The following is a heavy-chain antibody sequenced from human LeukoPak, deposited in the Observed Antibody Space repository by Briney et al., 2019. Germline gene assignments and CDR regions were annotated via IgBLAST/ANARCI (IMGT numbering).Heavy chain of an antibody. CDR3: TTHYPDSGSYNY. J-gene: IGHJ4*02. CDR2: IKGETDGGTT. CDR1: GFTFINAW. V-gene: IGHV3-15*01. D-gene: IGHD1-26*01. Sequence: GGSLRLSCAASGFTFINAWMTWVRQAPGKGLEWVALIKGETDGGTTDYAAPVKGRFFISRDDSKNTLYLQMDSLQTEDTAVYYCTTHYPDSGSYNYWGQGTLVTVSS.